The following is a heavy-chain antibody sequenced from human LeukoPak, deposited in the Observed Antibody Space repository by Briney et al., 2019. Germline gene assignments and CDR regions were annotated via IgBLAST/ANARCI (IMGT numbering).Heavy chain of an antibody. J-gene: IGHJ4*02. V-gene: IGHV4-34*01. CDR1: GGSISSYY. Sequence: SETLSLTCTVSGGSISSYYWSWIRQPPGKGLEWIGEINHSGSTNYNPSLKSRVTISVDTSKNQFSLKLSSVTAADTAVYYCARVYDFWSGYYPVYFDYWGQGTLVTVSS. CDR2: INHSGST. D-gene: IGHD3-3*01. CDR3: ARVYDFWSGYYPVYFDY.